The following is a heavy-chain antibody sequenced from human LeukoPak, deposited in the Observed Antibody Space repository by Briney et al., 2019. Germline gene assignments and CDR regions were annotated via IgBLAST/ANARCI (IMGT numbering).Heavy chain of an antibody. D-gene: IGHD4-17*01. V-gene: IGHV1-24*01. CDR2: FDPEDGET. Sequence: ASVKVSCKVSGYTLTELSMHWVRQAPGKGLEGMGGFDPEDGETIYAQKFQGRVTMTEDTSTDTAYMELSSLRSEDTAAYYCATDYSFHGDPFGYWGQGTLVTVSS. CDR3: ATDYSFHGDPFGY. CDR1: GYTLTELS. J-gene: IGHJ4*02.